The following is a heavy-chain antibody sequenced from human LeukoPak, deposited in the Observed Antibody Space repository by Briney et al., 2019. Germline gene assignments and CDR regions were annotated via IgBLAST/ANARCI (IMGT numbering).Heavy chain of an antibody. Sequence: SVKVSRKASGGTFSSYAISWVRQAPGQGLEWMGRIIPIFGTANYAQKFQGRVTITTDESTSTAYMELSSLRSEDTAVYYRARESSSWYYFDYWDQGTLVTVSS. CDR2: IIPIFGTA. J-gene: IGHJ4*02. CDR1: GGTFSSYA. D-gene: IGHD6-13*01. V-gene: IGHV1-69*05. CDR3: ARESSSWYYFDY.